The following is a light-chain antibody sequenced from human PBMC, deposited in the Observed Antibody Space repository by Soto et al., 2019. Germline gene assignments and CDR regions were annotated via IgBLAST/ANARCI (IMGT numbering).Light chain of an antibody. CDR3: QQYGSSPFP. CDR1: QSVSSSY. V-gene: IGKV3-20*01. J-gene: IGKJ3*01. Sequence: EIVLTQSPGTLSLSPGERATLSCRASQSVSSSYLAWYQQQPGQAPRLLIYGASSRATGIPDRFSGSGSGTDFTITISRLEHEDFAVYYCQQYGSSPFPFGPGTKVDIK. CDR2: GAS.